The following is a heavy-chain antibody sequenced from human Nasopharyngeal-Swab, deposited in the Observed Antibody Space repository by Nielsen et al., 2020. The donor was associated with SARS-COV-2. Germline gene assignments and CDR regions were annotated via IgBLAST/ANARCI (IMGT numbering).Heavy chain of an antibody. J-gene: IGHJ5*02. CDR3: ARGGSASGISYNWFDP. CDR2: ISSSGNSI. Sequence: GESLKISCAASGFTFSNYEMNWVRQAPGKGLEWVSYISSSGNSIYYADSVKGRFTISRDNAKNSLYLQMNSLRAEDTAVYYCARGGSASGISYNWFDPWGQGTLVSVSS. CDR1: GFTFSNYE. D-gene: IGHD3-10*01. V-gene: IGHV3-48*03.